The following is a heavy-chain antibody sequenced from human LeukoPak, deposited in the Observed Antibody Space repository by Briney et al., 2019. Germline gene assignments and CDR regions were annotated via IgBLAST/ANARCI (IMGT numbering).Heavy chain of an antibody. CDR2: INPNSGGT. V-gene: IGHV1-2*02. J-gene: IGHJ6*02. CDR1: GYTFTSYY. D-gene: IGHD3-22*01. Sequence: ASVKVSCKASGYTFTSYYMHWVRQAPGQGLEWMGWINPNSGGTNYAQKFQGRVAMTRDTSINTAYMELSSLRSDDTAVYYCARGSQIVVIVKYSYYGMDVWGQGTTVTVSS. CDR3: ARGSQIVVIVKYSYYGMDV.